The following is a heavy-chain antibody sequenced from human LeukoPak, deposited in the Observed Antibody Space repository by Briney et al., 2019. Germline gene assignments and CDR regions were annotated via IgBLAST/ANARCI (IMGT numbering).Heavy chain of an antibody. CDR2: ISGSGGST. CDR3: AKDQALWFGELLIPDY. V-gene: IGHV3-23*01. CDR1: GFTFSSYA. D-gene: IGHD3-10*01. J-gene: IGHJ4*02. Sequence: QPGGSLRLPCAASGFTFSSYAMSWVRQAPGKGLEWVSAISGSGGSTYYADAVKGRFTISRDNSKNTLYLQMNSLRAEDTAVYYCAKDQALWFGELLIPDYWGQGTLVTVSS.